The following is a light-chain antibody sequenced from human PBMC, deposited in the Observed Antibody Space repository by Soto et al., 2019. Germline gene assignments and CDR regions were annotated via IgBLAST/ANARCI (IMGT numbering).Light chain of an antibody. CDR1: QSVLYSSNNKNY. V-gene: IGKV4-1*01. J-gene: IGKJ1*01. CDR3: QQYYSTLTWT. CDR2: WAS. Sequence: DIVMTQSPDSLAVSLGERATINCKSSQSVLYSSNNKNYLAWYQQKPGQPPKLLFYWASTRESGVPDRFSGSGSGTEFTLTISSLQAEDVAVYYCQQYYSTLTWTFGQGTKVEIK.